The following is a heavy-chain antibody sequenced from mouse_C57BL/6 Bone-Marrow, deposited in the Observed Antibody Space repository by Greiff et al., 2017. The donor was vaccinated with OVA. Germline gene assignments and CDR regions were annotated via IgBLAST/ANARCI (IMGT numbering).Heavy chain of an antibody. CDR2: IDPSDSNT. CDR1: GYTFTSYW. CDR3: SSYDYGGSWFAY. J-gene: IGHJ3*01. D-gene: IGHD2-4*01. Sequence: QVQLQQPGAELVMPGASVKLSCKASGYTFTSYWMNWVKQRPGQGLEWIGEIDPSDSNTKYNQKFKGKTTLTVDKSSSTAYMQLSSLTSVDSAVYYCSSYDYGGSWFAYWGHGALVTVSA. V-gene: IGHV1-69*01.